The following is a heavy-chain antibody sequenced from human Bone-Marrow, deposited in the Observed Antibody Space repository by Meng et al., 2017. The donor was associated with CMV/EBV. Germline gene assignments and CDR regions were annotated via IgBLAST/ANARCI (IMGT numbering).Heavy chain of an antibody. D-gene: IGHD6-13*01. CDR2: LKPNSGGA. CDR3: ARGDSNSWNKLHYYYYYGLDV. Sequence: ASVKVSCKASGYTFTGYYMHWVRQAPGQGLEWTGWLKPNSGGANYAQKFQGRVTMTRDTSISTAYMELSRLRSDDTAVYYCARGDSNSWNKLHYYYYYGLDVWGQGTTVTVSS. V-gene: IGHV1-2*02. CDR1: GYTFTGYY. J-gene: IGHJ6*02.